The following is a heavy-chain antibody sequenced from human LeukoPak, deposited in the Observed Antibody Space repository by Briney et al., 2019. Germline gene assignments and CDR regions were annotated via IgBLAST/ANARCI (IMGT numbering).Heavy chain of an antibody. Sequence: GGSLRPSCAASGFTFSSYAMSWVRQAPWKGLEWVSAISGSGGSTYYADSVKGRFTISRDNSKNTLYLQMNSLRAEDTAVYYCAKSQLPYDAVDIWGQGTMVTVSS. J-gene: IGHJ3*02. CDR1: GFTFSSYA. D-gene: IGHD2-2*01. V-gene: IGHV3-23*01. CDR2: ISGSGGST. CDR3: AKSQLPYDAVDI.